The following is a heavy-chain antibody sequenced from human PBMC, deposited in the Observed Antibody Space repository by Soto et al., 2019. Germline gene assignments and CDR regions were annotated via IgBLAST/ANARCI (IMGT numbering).Heavy chain of an antibody. Sequence: QVQLVESGGVVVQPGRSLRLSCAASGFTFSSYAMHWVRQDPGKGLEWVAVISYDGSNKYYADSVKGRFTISRDNSNNTRYLQMNSLRAEDTSVYYCARDRGSGRTGYYYYGMDVWGTGTTVTVSA. J-gene: IGHJ6*04. CDR1: GFTFSSYA. CDR2: ISYDGSNK. D-gene: IGHD3-10*01. V-gene: IGHV3-30-3*01. CDR3: ARDRGSGRTGYYYYGMDV.